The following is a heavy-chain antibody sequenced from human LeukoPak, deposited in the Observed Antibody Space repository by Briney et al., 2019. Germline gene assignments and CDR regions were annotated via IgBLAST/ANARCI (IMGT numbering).Heavy chain of an antibody. Sequence: GASVKVSCKASGYTFTSYDINWVRQATGQGLEWMGWMNPNSGNTGYAQKFQGRVTMTRNTSISTAYMELSSLRSEDTAVYYCARESSGSGTADLGPWGQGTLVTVSS. J-gene: IGHJ5*02. V-gene: IGHV1-8*01. CDR2: MNPNSGNT. CDR3: ARESSGSGTADLGP. CDR1: GYTFTSYD. D-gene: IGHD3-10*01.